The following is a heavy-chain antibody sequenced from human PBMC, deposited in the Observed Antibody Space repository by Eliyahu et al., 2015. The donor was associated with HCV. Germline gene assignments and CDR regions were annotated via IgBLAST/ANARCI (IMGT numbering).Heavy chain of an antibody. CDR2: ISXSGXST. J-gene: IGHJ4*02. Sequence: EVQLLESGGGLVQPGGSLRLSCAASGFTFSSYAMSWVRQAPGKGLEWVXAISXSGXSTYYADSVKGRFTISRDNSKNTLYLQMNSLRAEDTAVYYCAKGGYSSSWPFDYWGQGTLVTVSS. CDR3: AKGGYSSSWPFDY. D-gene: IGHD6-13*01. CDR1: GFTFSSYA. V-gene: IGHV3-23*01.